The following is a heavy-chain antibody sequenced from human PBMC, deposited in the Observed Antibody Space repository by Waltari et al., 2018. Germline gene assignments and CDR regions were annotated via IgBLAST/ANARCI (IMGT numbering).Heavy chain of an antibody. Sequence: QVQLVESGGGVVQPGRSLRLSCAASGFTFSSYAMHWVRQAPGKGLEWVAVISYDGSNKYYVDTVKGRFTISIDNSKNTLYLQMNSLRAEDTAVYYCARACISLILGATSAFDIWGQGTMVTVS. J-gene: IGHJ3*02. D-gene: IGHD1-26*01. V-gene: IGHV3-30-3*01. CDR1: GFTFSSYA. CDR3: ARACISLILGATSAFDI. CDR2: ISYDGSNK.